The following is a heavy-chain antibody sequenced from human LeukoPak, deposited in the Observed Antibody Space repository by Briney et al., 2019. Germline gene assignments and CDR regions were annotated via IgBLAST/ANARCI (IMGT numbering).Heavy chain of an antibody. D-gene: IGHD3-10*01. J-gene: IGHJ5*02. Sequence: ASVKVSCKASGYTFTSYYMHWVRQAPGQGLEWMGIINPSGGSTSYAQKFQGRVTMTRDTSTSTVNMELSSLRSEDTAVYYCARARRGGSGSYSWFDPWGQGTLVTVSS. CDR1: GYTFTSYY. CDR2: INPSGGST. CDR3: ARARRGGSGSYSWFDP. V-gene: IGHV1-46*01.